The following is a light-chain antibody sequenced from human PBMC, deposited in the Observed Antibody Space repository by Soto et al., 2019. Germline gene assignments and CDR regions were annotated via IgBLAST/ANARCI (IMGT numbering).Light chain of an antibody. CDR2: GAS. Sequence: EIVLTQSPGTLSLSPGERATLSCRASPSVSSSYLAWYQQKPGQAPRLLIYGASSRATGIPDRFSGSGSGTDFTLTISRLEPEDFAGYYCQQYGSSPMYTFGQGTKLEL. V-gene: IGKV3-20*01. CDR1: PSVSSSY. J-gene: IGKJ2*01. CDR3: QQYGSSPMYT.